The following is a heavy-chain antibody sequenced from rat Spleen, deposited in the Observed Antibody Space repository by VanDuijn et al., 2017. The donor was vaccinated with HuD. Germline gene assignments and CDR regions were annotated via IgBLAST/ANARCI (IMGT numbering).Heavy chain of an antibody. Sequence: EVQLVESGGGFVQPGRSLKLSCAASGFTFSEYYMAWVRQAPTKGLEWVASMSHDGGGTYYRDSVKDRFTISRDNAKSSLYLQMDSLRSEDTATYYCTTENHWFAYWGQGTLVTVSS. V-gene: IGHV5-20*01. CDR2: MSHDGGGT. J-gene: IGHJ3*01. CDR3: TTENHWFAY. CDR1: GFTFSEYY.